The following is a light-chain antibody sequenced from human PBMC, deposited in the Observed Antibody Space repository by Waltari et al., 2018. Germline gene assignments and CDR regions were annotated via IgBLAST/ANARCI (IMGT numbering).Light chain of an antibody. CDR1: NLGSKS. Sequence: SYVLTQPPSVSVAPGQPARITCGGNNLGSKSVVWYQQKPGQAPVLVLYDDTDRPSGIPERFSGSNAGNSATLTLSRVEGGDEADYYCQVWDGSSDHVVFGGGTKLTVL. CDR2: DDT. V-gene: IGLV3-21*02. J-gene: IGLJ2*01. CDR3: QVWDGSSDHVV.